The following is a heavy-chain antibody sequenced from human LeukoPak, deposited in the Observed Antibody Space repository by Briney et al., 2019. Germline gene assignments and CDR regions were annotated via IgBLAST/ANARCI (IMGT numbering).Heavy chain of an antibody. CDR1: GFTFSGSA. D-gene: IGHD3-22*01. CDR3: AKGSNYERSGYYYY. V-gene: IGHV3-73*01. CDR2: IRSKANSYAT. J-gene: IGHJ4*02. Sequence: PGGSLRLSCAASGFTFSGSAMHWVRQASGKGLEWVGRIRSKANSYATAYAASVKGRFTISRDDSKNTAYLQMNSLKAEDTAVYYCAKGSNYERSGYYYYWGQGTLVTVSS.